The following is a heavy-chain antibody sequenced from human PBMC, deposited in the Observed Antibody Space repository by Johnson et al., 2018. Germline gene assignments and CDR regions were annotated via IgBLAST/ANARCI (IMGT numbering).Heavy chain of an antibody. V-gene: IGHV3-30*18. D-gene: IGHD3-16*01. CDR3: AKWGGYYYYMDV. J-gene: IGHJ6*03. CDR2: ISYDGRNK. CDR1: GFTFSTYG. Sequence: QVQLVESGGGVVQPGRSLRLSCAASGFTFSTYGMHWVRQAPGKGLEWVAVISYDGRNKYYADSGMGRFTISRDNSKNTLYLQMNSLRAENTAVYYCAKWGGYYYYMDVWGKGTTVTVSS.